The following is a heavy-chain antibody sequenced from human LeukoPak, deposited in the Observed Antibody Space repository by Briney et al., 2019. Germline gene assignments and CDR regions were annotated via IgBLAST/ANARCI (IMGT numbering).Heavy chain of an antibody. D-gene: IGHD6-19*01. V-gene: IGHV4-38-2*02. Sequence: KPSETLSLTCTVSGYSISSGYYWGWIRQPPGKGLEWIGSIYHSGSTYYNPSLKSRVTISVDTSKNQFSLKLSSVTAADTAVYYCARRRDLLYSSGWSYFDYWGQGTLVTVSS. CDR2: IYHSGST. CDR3: ARRRDLLYSSGWSYFDY. J-gene: IGHJ4*02. CDR1: GYSISSGYY.